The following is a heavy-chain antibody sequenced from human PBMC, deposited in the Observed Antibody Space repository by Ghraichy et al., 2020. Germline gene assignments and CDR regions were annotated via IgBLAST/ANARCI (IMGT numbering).Heavy chain of an antibody. Sequence: GGSLRLSCSASGFVFSNFAMSWVRQVRGKGLEWVSSIRGRGENTYYADSVKGRFTISRDNSRDTLFLQMNSLKAEDTAIYYCAKVDWELSGRHDDAFDFWGQGTLVTVSS. J-gene: IGHJ3*01. CDR2: IRGRGENT. V-gene: IGHV3-23*01. CDR1: GFVFSNFA. D-gene: IGHD1-26*01. CDR3: AKVDWELSGRHDDAFDF.